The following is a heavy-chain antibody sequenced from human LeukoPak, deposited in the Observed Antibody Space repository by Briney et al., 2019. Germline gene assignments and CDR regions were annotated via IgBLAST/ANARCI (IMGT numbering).Heavy chain of an antibody. CDR1: GFTFSSYG. CDR3: AKDSGRITIFGELIDY. V-gene: IGHV3-30*02. J-gene: IGHJ4*02. Sequence: GGSLRLSCAASGFTFSSYGMHWVRQAPGKGLEWVTFTRYDGSNKYYAHSVKGRSTISRGNSKNTLYLQMNSLRAEDTAVYYCAKDSGRITIFGELIDYWGQGTLVTVSS. CDR2: TRYDGSNK. D-gene: IGHD3-3*01.